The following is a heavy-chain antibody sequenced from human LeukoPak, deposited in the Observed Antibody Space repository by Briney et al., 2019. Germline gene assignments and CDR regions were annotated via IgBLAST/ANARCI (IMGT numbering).Heavy chain of an antibody. CDR2: INPNADIT. J-gene: IGHJ4*02. Sequence: ASVTVSFTASGYTFTVYCVHWVRQAPGQGLEWIGRINPNADITTYAQKFQGRVTVTRDTSINTAYVELSSLRSGDTAVYYCVRSRLDGYDSGGYLYYFDYWGQGTLVTVSS. D-gene: IGHD3-22*01. CDR1: GYTFTVYC. CDR3: VRSRLDGYDSGGYLYYFDY. V-gene: IGHV1-2*06.